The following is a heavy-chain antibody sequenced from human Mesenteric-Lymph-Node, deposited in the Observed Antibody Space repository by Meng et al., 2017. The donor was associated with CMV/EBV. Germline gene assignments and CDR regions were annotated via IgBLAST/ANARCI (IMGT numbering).Heavy chain of an antibody. CDR2: ISPYNGNT. J-gene: IGHJ5*02. Sequence: ASVKVSCKTSGYNFMSYGISWVRQAPGEGLEWMGWISPYNGNTDYAQKLQDRVTMTTDTSTSTAYMELRSLRSDDTAVYYCARDGLDIVVVPAAIVWFDPWGQGTLVTVSS. D-gene: IGHD2-2*03. CDR1: GYNFMSYG. CDR3: ARDGLDIVVVPAAIVWFDP. V-gene: IGHV1-18*01.